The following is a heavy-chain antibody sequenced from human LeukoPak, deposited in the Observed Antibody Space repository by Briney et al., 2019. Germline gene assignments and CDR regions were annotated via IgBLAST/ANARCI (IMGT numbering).Heavy chain of an antibody. CDR3: ARETRDAFDI. J-gene: IGHJ3*02. CDR2: IYYSGST. CDR1: GGSISSYY. V-gene: IGHV4-59*08. D-gene: IGHD1-7*01. Sequence: SETLSLTCTVSGGSISSYYWSWIRQPPGKGLEWIGYIYYSGSTNYNPSLKSRVTISVDTSKNQFSLKLSSVTAADTAVYYCARETRDAFDIWGQGTMVTVSS.